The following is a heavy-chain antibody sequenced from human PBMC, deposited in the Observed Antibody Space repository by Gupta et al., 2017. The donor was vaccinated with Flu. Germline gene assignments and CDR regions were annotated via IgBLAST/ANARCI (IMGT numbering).Heavy chain of an antibody. CDR1: GFTFSSYS. V-gene: IGHV3-21*01. CDR2: ISSSSSYI. J-gene: IGHJ6*02. Sequence: EVQLVESGGGLVKPGGSLRLSCAASGFTFSSYSMNWVRQAPGKGLEWVSSISSSSSYIYYADSVKGRFTISRDNAKNSLYLQMNSLRAEDTAVYYCARVPSFYYYGMDVWGQGTTVTVSS. D-gene: IGHD3-16*01. CDR3: ARVPSFYYYGMDV.